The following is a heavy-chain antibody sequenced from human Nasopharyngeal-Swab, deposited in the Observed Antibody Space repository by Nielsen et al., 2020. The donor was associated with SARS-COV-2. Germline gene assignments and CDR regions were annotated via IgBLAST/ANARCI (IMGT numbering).Heavy chain of an antibody. V-gene: IGHV3-30*02. CDR2: IGYDGSSK. Sequence: GESLKISCVASGFSFSSYGMHWVRQAPGKGLEWVAIIGYDGSSKYHADSVQGRFTISRDNSKNTLYLQMNSLRPEDTAVYYCAKVASAGIDYWGQGTLVTVSS. CDR3: AKVASAGIDY. CDR1: GFSFSSYG. D-gene: IGHD6-13*01. J-gene: IGHJ4*02.